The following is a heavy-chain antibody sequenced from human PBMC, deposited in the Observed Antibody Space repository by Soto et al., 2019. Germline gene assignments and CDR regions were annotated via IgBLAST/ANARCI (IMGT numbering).Heavy chain of an antibody. V-gene: IGHV4-34*01. J-gene: IGHJ5*02. CDR1: GGSFSGYY. CDR2: INHSGST. CDR3: ARGNVVEQWLVPRWFDP. D-gene: IGHD6-19*01. Sequence: KPSETLSLTCAVYGGSFSGYYWSWIRQPPGKGLEWIGEINHSGSTNYNPSLKSRVTISVDTSKNQFSLKLSSVTAADTAVYYCARGNVVEQWLVPRWFDPWGQGTLVTVSS.